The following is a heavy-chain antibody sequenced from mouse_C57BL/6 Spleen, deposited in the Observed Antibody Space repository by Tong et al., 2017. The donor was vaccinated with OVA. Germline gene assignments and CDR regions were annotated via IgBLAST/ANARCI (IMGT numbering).Heavy chain of an antibody. J-gene: IGHJ2*01. V-gene: IGHV5-6*01. D-gene: IGHD1-1*01. CDR3: ARGTSYGSSYGY. CDR2: ISSGGSYT. Sequence: EVQLQESGGGLVKPGGSLKLSCAASGFTFSSYGMSWVRQTPDKRLEWVATISSGGSYTYYPDSVKGRFTISRDNAKNNLYLQMSHLKSEDTAMYYCARGTSYGSSYGYWGQGTTLTVSS. CDR1: GFTFSSYG.